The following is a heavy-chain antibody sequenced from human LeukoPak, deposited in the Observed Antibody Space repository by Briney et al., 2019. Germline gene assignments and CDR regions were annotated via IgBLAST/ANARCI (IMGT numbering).Heavy chain of an antibody. CDR3: ARGGSYLSAFDI. Sequence: GGSLRLSCAASGFTLSSNYMSWVRQAPGKGLEGVSIIYSGGSTFYADSVMGRFTISRDNSNNTLYLQMNSLRAEDTAVYYCARGGSYLSAFDIWGQGTMVTVSS. D-gene: IGHD1-26*01. CDR1: GFTLSSNY. J-gene: IGHJ3*02. CDR2: IYSGGST. V-gene: IGHV3-53*01.